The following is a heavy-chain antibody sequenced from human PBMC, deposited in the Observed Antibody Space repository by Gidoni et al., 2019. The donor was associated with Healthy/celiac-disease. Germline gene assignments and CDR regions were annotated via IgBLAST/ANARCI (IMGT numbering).Heavy chain of an antibody. V-gene: IGHV4-34*01. CDR1: GGSFSGYY. Sequence: QVQLQQWGAGLLKPSETLSLTCAVYGGSFSGYYWSWIRQPPGKGLEWIGEINHSGSTNYNPSLKSRVTISVDTSKNQFSLKLSSVTAADTAVYYCARGGVTMVRGVGRYFDLWGRGTLVTVSS. D-gene: IGHD3-10*01. CDR2: INHSGST. CDR3: ARGGVTMVRGVGRYFDL. J-gene: IGHJ2*01.